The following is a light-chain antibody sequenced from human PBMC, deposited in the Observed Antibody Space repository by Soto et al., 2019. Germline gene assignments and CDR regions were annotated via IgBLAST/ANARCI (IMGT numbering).Light chain of an antibody. CDR3: CSYAGSSTYV. Sequence: QSVLTQPASVSGSPGQSITISCPGTNNDDGSYNLVSWYQQHPGKAPKLMIYEDIKRPSGVSNRFSGSKSGNTASLTISGLQAEDEDDYDCCSYAGSSTYVFGTGTKVTVL. CDR2: EDI. CDR1: NNDDGSYNL. J-gene: IGLJ1*01. V-gene: IGLV2-23*01.